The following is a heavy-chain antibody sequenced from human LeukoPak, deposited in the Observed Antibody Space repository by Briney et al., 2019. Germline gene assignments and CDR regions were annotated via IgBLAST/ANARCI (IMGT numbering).Heavy chain of an antibody. D-gene: IGHD3-16*01. V-gene: IGHV3-7*01. Sequence: GGSLRLSCVASGFTFNSHWMSWVRQAPGKGLEWVANIKEDGSQKYYVDSVRGRFTISRDNAKNSLYLQMNSLRVEDTAVYYCARDYYHYSGTVYQYYIDVWGKGTTVAISS. CDR1: GFTFNSHW. J-gene: IGHJ6*03. CDR2: IKEDGSQK. CDR3: ARDYYHYSGTVYQYYIDV.